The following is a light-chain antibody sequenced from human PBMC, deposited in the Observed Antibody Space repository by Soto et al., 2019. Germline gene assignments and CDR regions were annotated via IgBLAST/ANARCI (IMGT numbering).Light chain of an antibody. CDR1: QSVSNY. J-gene: IGKJ1*01. V-gene: IGKV3-20*01. CDR3: QQYGSSRWT. CDR2: DAS. Sequence: EIVLTQSPATLSFSPGERATLSCRASQSVSNYLAWYQQKPGQAPRLLIYDASNRATDIPDRFSGSGSGTDFTLTISRLEPEDFAVYYCQQYGSSRWTFGQGTKVDIK.